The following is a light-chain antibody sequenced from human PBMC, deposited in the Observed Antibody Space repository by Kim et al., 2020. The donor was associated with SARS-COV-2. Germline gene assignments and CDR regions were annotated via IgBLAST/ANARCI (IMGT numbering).Light chain of an antibody. Sequence: STGERATRSCRAGHPTSSTYLAWYQQKPGQPPRLLIYGASNRATGIPDRFSGSGSGTDFTLTISRLEPEDFAVYYCHQYGSSRWTFGQGTKVDIK. CDR1: HPTSSTY. CDR2: GAS. V-gene: IGKV3-20*01. CDR3: HQYGSSRWT. J-gene: IGKJ1*01.